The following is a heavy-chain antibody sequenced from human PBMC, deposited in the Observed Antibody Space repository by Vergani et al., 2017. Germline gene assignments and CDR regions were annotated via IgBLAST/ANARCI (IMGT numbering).Heavy chain of an antibody. V-gene: IGHV4-39*01. J-gene: IGHJ4*02. CDR2: IFYSGST. Sequence: QLQLQESGPGLVKTSETLSLTCTVSGGSISSSSYYWGWIRQPPGKGLEWIGSIFYSGSTYYNPSLKSRVTISIDTSKNQFSLNLKSVTAADTAVYYCASPNYQDSSGYYSFDYWGQGTLVTVSS. D-gene: IGHD3-22*01. CDR3: ASPNYQDSSGYYSFDY. CDR1: GGSISSSSYY.